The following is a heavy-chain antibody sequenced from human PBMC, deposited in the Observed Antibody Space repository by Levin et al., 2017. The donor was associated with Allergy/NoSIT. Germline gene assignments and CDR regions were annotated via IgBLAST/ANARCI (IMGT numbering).Heavy chain of an antibody. Sequence: GGSLRLSCAASGFTFSSHAMNWVRQAPGKGLEWVSGSNVDGQNTYYADSVKGRFSISRDNFENTLYLQMNSLTAQDTAVYYCAKEFSWVTVLSNWGYLDSWGQGTLVTVSS. CDR2: SNVDGQNT. CDR3: AKEFSWVTVLSNWGYLDS. J-gene: IGHJ4*02. D-gene: IGHD2-21*02. CDR1: GFTFSSHA. V-gene: IGHV3-23*01.